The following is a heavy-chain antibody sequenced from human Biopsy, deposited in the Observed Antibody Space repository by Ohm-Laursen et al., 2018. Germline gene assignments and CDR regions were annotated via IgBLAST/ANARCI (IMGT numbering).Heavy chain of an antibody. CDR1: GFTFRTYG. J-gene: IGHJ6*02. Sequence: SLRLSCSASGFTFRTYGVHWVRLAPGKGLEWVAVISHDQITKHYADSVRGRFTISRDNSKNTLCLQVNSLRAEDTAVYYCAKDLSVYYYYGIDVWGQGTTVTVSS. CDR2: ISHDQITK. D-gene: IGHD5/OR15-5a*01. V-gene: IGHV3-30*18. CDR3: AKDLSVYYYYGIDV.